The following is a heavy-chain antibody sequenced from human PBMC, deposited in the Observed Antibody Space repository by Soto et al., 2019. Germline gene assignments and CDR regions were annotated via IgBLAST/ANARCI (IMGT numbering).Heavy chain of an antibody. J-gene: IGHJ6*02. Sequence: EVPLVESGGGLVKPGGSLRLSCAASGFTFNNAWMTWVRRAPGKGLEWIGRIKNKADGGTTDYAAPVKGRFTISRDDSKNMLYLQMHSLKTEDTAVYYCATVGYCGGDWCYASYYGMDVWGQGTTVTVSS. V-gene: IGHV3-15*01. D-gene: IGHD2-21*02. CDR1: GFTFNNAW. CDR3: ATVGYCGGDWCYASYYGMDV. CDR2: IKNKADGGTT.